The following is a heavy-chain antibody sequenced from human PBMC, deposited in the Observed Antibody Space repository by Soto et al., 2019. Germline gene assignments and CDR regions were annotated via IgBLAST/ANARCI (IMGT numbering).Heavy chain of an antibody. Sequence: GGSLRLSCAASGFTFSSYAMSWVRQAPGKGLEWVSAISGSGGSTYYADSVKGRFTISRDNSKNTLYLQMNSLRAEDTAVYYCAKDGGQLVPPGLYYYYYGMDVWGQGTTVTVSS. CDR3: AKDGGQLVPPGLYYYYYGMDV. J-gene: IGHJ6*02. CDR2: ISGSGGST. V-gene: IGHV3-23*01. CDR1: GFTFSSYA. D-gene: IGHD6-6*01.